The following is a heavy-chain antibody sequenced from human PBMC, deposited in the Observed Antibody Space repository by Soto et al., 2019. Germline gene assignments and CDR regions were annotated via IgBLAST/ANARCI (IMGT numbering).Heavy chain of an antibody. J-gene: IGHJ3*02. CDR1: GFTFSSYG. Sequence: PGGSLRLSCAASGFTFSSYGMHWVRQAPGKGLEWVAVIWYDGSNKYYADSVKGRFTISRDNAKNSLYLQMNSLRAEDTALYYCAKDIYPARGQAPGFDIWGQGTMVTVSS. V-gene: IGHV3-33*03. CDR3: AKDIYPARGQAPGFDI. CDR2: IWYDGSNK. D-gene: IGHD5-12*01.